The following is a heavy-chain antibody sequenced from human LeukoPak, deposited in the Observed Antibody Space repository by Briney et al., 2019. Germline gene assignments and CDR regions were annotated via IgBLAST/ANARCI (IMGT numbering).Heavy chain of an antibody. D-gene: IGHD5-18*01. J-gene: IGHJ3*02. CDR3: ARYTAMVAFHARGFDI. Sequence: PSETLSLTCTVSGGSISSYYWSWIRQPPGKGLEWIGYIYYSGSTTYNPSLKSRVTISVDTSKNQFSLKLSSVTAADTAVYYCARYTAMVAFHARGFDIWGQGTMVTVFS. CDR1: GGSISSYY. V-gene: IGHV4-59*01. CDR2: IYYSGST.